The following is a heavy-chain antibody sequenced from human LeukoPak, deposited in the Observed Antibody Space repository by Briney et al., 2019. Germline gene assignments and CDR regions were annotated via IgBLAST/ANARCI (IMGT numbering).Heavy chain of an antibody. CDR3: ARDGAWFDP. CDR1: EFSVGSNY. V-gene: IGHV3-66*01. J-gene: IGHJ5*02. CDR2: IYSGGST. D-gene: IGHD4/OR15-4a*01. Sequence: PGGSLRLSCAASEFSVGSNYMTWVRQAPGKGLEWVSLIYSGGSTYYADSVKGRFTISRDNSKNTLYLQMNSLRAEDTAVYYCARDGAWFDPWGQGTLVTVSS.